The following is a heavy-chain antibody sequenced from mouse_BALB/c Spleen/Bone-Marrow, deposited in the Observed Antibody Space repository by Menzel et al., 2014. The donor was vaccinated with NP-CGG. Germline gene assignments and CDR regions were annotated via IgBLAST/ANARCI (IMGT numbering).Heavy chain of an antibody. J-gene: IGHJ3*01. V-gene: IGHV14-3*02. CDR2: IDPANGNI. D-gene: IGHD1-1*01. Sequence: EVQLQQSGAELVKPGASVKLSCKASGFNIKDTYMHWVKQRPEQGLEWIGRIDPANGNIKYDPKFQGKATITADTSSNTAYLQLSSLTSEDTAVYYCAPYYYGRWFANWGQGTLVTVSA. CDR1: GFNIKDTY. CDR3: APYYYGRWFAN.